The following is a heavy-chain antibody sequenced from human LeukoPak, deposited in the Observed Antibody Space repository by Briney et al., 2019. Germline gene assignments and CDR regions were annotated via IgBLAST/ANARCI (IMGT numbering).Heavy chain of an antibody. CDR3: AKEQQLIKDYFDY. D-gene: IGHD1-1*01. J-gene: IGHJ4*02. CDR2: ISSGGTSS. Sequence: PGGSLRLSCTASGFTFSSYAMSWVRQAPGKGLEWVSVISSGGTSSFYTDSVKGRFTISRDNSKSTLYLQMNSLRAEDTAVYFCAKEQQLIKDYFDYWGQGTLVTVSS. CDR1: GFTFSSYA. V-gene: IGHV3-23*01.